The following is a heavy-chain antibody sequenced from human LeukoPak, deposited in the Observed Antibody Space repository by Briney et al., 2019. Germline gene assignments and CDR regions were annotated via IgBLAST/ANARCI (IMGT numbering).Heavy chain of an antibody. V-gene: IGHV1-18*01. Sequence: ASVKVSCKASGYTFTSYGISWVRQAPGQGLEWMGWISAYNGNTNYVQKLQGRVTMTTDTSTSTAYMELRGLRSDDTAVYYCARDLDDFWSGYNNICFDYWGQGTLVTVSS. CDR3: ARDLDDFWSGYNNICFDY. D-gene: IGHD3-3*01. CDR1: GYTFTSYG. CDR2: ISAYNGNT. J-gene: IGHJ4*02.